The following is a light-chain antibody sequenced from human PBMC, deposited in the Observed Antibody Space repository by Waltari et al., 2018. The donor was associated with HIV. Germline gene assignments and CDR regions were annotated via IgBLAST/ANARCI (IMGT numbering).Light chain of an antibody. CDR3: CSYTSSNSWV. CDR2: DVT. Sequence: QSALTQPASLSGSPGQSITISCTGTNNDVGVYNFVSWYQQHPDKAPKLVIFDVTKRPLGISRRFSGSKSANMASLTISGLQADDEAHYYCCSYTSSNSWVFGGGTKLTVL. V-gene: IGLV2-14*03. CDR1: NNDVGVYNF. J-gene: IGLJ3*02.